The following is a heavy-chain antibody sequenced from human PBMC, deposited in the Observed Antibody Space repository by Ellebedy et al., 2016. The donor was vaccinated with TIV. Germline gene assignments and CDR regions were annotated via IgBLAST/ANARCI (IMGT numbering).Heavy chain of an antibody. CDR3: ARHASYYDSSCYSGYYFDY. V-gene: IGHV4-39*01. CDR1: GGSISSSSYY. J-gene: IGHJ4*02. Sequence: MPSETLSLTCTVSGGSISSSSYYWGWIRQPPGKGLEWIGSISFSGSTYYNPSLNSRVTTSVYTSKNQFSLKLSSVTAADTAVYYCARHASYYDSSCYSGYYFDYWGQGTLVTVSS. CDR2: ISFSGST. D-gene: IGHD3-22*01.